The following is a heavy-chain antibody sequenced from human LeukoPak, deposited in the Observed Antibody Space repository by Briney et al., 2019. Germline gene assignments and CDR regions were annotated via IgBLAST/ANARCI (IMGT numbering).Heavy chain of an antibody. D-gene: IGHD3-22*01. J-gene: IGHJ4*02. CDR3: ARDLYYYDSSGYNTHIDY. CDR2: ISGSGGST. CDR1: GFIVSSSY. V-gene: IGHV3-53*01. Sequence: GGSLRLSCAASGFIVSSSYMSWVRQAPGKGLEWVSVISGSGGSTYYADSVKGRFTISRDNSKNTLYLQMNSLRAEDTAVYYCARDLYYYDSSGYNTHIDYWGQGTLATVSS.